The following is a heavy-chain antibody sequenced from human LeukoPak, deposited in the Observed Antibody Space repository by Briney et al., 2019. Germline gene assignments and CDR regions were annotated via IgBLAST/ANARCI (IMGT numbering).Heavy chain of an antibody. Sequence: GGSLRLSCAASGFTFSSYSMNWVCQAPGKGLEWVSSISSSSSYIYYADSVKGRFTISRDNAKNSLYLQMNSLRAEDTAVYYCARDLDSSSWYDYWGQGTLVTVSS. D-gene: IGHD6-13*01. V-gene: IGHV3-21*01. J-gene: IGHJ4*02. CDR3: ARDLDSSSWYDY. CDR2: ISSSSSYI. CDR1: GFTFSSYS.